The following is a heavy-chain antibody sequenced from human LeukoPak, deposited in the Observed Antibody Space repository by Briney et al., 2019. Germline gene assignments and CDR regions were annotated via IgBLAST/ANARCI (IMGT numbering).Heavy chain of an antibody. CDR2: IYHSGST. Sequence: SETLSLTCTVSGGSISSGGYYWSWIRQPPGKGLEWIGYIYHSGSTYYNPSLKSRVTISVDRSKNQFSLKLSSVTAADTAVYYCARVGLRVVALTMDVWGQGTTVTVSS. CDR3: ARVGLRVVALTMDV. D-gene: IGHD2-21*01. CDR1: GGSISSGGYY. V-gene: IGHV4-30-2*01. J-gene: IGHJ6*02.